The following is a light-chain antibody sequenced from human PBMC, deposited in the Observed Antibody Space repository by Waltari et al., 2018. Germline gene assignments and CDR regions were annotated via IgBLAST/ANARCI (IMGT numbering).Light chain of an antibody. CDR2: QDA. V-gene: IGLV3-1*01. CDR3: QAWDSRTGV. Sequence: SYELTQPPSVSVSPGQTASITCSGDKLGDTYASWYQQKPGQSPVLVIYQDAKRPSGIPERFSGSNSGNTATLTISGTQAMDEADYYCQAWDSRTGVFGSGTKVTVL. J-gene: IGLJ1*01. CDR1: KLGDTY.